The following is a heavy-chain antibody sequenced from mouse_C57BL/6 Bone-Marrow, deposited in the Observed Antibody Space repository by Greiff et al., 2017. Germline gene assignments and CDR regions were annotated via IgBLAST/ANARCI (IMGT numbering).Heavy chain of an antibody. CDR3: ARLVVWYFDV. CDR1: GYTFTDYN. J-gene: IGHJ1*03. V-gene: IGHV1-18*01. CDR2: INPNNGGT. Sequence: EVMLQQSGPELVKPGASVKIPCKASGYTFTDYNMDWVKQSHGKSLEWIGDINPNNGGTIYNQKFKGKATLTVDKSSSTAYMELRSLTSEDTAVYYCARLVVWYFDVWGTGTTVTVSS. D-gene: IGHD2-2*01.